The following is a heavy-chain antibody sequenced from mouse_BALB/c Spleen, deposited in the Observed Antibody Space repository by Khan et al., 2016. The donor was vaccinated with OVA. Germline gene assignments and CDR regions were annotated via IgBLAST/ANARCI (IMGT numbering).Heavy chain of an antibody. J-gene: IGHJ4*01. D-gene: IGHD2-4*01. CDR2: IWAGGST. CDR1: GFSLTSYG. Sequence: QVQLQQSGPGLVAPSQSLSITCTVSGFSLTSYGVHWVRQPPGKGLEWLGVIWAGGSTNYNSALMSRLSISKDNSKSQVFLKMNSLQTDDTAMYYCAREYDDVGMDYGVKEPQSPSPQ. CDR3: AREYDDVGMD. V-gene: IGHV2-9*02.